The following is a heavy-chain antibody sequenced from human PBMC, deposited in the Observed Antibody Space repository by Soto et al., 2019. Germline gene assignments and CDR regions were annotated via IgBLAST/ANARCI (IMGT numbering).Heavy chain of an antibody. J-gene: IGHJ5*02. CDR3: ARLYCSSTTCDSWFDP. CDR2: IDPSDSYT. V-gene: IGHV5-10-1*01. CDR1: GYTFTTFW. D-gene: IGHD2-2*01. Sequence: GESLKISCKGSGYTFTTFWISWVRQMPGKGLEWMGRIDPSDSYTNYSPSFQGHVTISADKSISAAYLQWGSLKASDTAIYYCARLYCSSTTCDSWFDPWGQGTLVTVSS.